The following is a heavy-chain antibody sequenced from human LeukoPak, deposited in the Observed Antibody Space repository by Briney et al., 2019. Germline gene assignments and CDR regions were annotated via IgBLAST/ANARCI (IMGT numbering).Heavy chain of an antibody. CDR1: GFSLSGYG. Sequence: GGSLRLSCEASGFSLSGYGMHWVRQAPGKGLEWVALIWSAGTNEFYADAVKGRFTISRDNSKNIVHLQMNSLRAEDTAVYYCARALWDSPTDAFDIWGQGTMVTVSS. CDR3: ARALWDSPTDAFDI. CDR2: IWSAGTNE. J-gene: IGHJ3*02. D-gene: IGHD2/OR15-2a*01. V-gene: IGHV3-33*01.